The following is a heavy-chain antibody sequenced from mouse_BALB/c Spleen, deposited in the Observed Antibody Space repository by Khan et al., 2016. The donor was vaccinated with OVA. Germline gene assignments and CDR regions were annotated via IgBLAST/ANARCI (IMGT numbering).Heavy chain of an antibody. J-gene: IGHJ3*01. CDR2: IDPENGDT. CDR3: ARMGYGNYWFAY. Sequence: EVQLKQSGAELVRPGALVKLSCKASGFNIEDYYMNWVKQRPEQGLEWIGWIDPENGDTIYDPKFQGKASITADTSSNPAYLQLSSLTSEDTAVYYCARMGYGNYWFAYWGQGTLVTVSA. V-gene: IGHV14-1*02. CDR1: GFNIEDYY. D-gene: IGHD2-1*01.